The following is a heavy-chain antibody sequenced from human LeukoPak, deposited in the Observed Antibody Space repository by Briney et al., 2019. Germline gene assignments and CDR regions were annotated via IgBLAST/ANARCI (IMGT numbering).Heavy chain of an antibody. CDR2: LYSSGST. J-gene: IGHJ4*02. D-gene: IGHD6-19*01. V-gene: IGHV4-4*07. CDR1: AGSISGHY. CDR3: ARGLSYSSGWYDY. Sequence: SETLSLTCTVSAGSISGHYWSWIRQPAGKGLEWIGRLYSSGSTDYNPSLKSRVTISVDTSKNQFSLKLSSVTAADTAVYYCARGLSYSSGWYDYWGQGTLVTVSS.